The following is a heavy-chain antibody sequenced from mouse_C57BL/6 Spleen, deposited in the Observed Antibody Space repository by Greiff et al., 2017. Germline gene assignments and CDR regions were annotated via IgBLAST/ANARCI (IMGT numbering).Heavy chain of an antibody. CDR1: GYTFTSYW. CDR2: IHPNSGST. CDR3: AKEFPDYYAMDY. Sequence: QVQLQQPGAELVKPGASVKLSCKASGYTFTSYWMHWVKQRPGQGLEWIGMIHPNSGSTNYNEKFKSKATLTVDKSSSTAYMQLSSLTSEDSAVYYCAKEFPDYYAMDYWGQGTSVTVSS. J-gene: IGHJ4*01. V-gene: IGHV1-64*01.